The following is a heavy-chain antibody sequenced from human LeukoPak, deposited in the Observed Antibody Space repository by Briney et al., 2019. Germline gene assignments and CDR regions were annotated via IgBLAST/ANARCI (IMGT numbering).Heavy chain of an antibody. J-gene: IGHJ4*02. CDR3: ARGRDGYNC. CDR2: IGKDGSGN. Sequence: PGGSLRLSCVASGFSLSRYWMSWVRQAPGKGLEWVANIGKDGSGNHYVDSVEGRFTISRDNAKNSLYLQMNSLRADDTAVYYCARGRDGYNCWGQGTLVTVSS. CDR1: GFSLSRYW. V-gene: IGHV3-7*01. D-gene: IGHD5-24*01.